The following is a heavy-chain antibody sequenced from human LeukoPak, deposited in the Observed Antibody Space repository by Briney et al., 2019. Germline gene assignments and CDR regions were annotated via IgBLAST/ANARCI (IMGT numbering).Heavy chain of an antibody. CDR3: ARDIISEYSKSHSHFDP. J-gene: IGHJ5*02. D-gene: IGHD5-18*01. Sequence: SETLSLTCTVCGGSLSSQYWSWIRQPPGKGLEWIGYIYYRGSTSYNPSLKSRVTISVDTSKNQFSLRLNSVTAADTAVYYCARDIISEYSKSHSHFDPWGQGTLVAVSS. V-gene: IGHV4-59*11. CDR1: GGSLSSQY. CDR2: IYYRGST.